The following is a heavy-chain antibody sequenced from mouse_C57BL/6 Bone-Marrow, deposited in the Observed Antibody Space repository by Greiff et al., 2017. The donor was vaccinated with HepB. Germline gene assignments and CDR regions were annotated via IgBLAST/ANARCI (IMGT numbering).Heavy chain of an antibody. J-gene: IGHJ2*01. Sequence: QVTLKVCGPGILQPSQTLSLTCSFSGFSLSTFGMAVGWIRQPSGKGLEWLAHIWWDDDKYYNPALKSRLTISKDTSKNQVFLKSANVDTADTATYYCARMPAQATHFDYWGQGTTLTVSS. D-gene: IGHD3-2*02. CDR2: IWWDDDK. CDR1: GFSLSTFGMA. CDR3: ARMPAQATHFDY. V-gene: IGHV8-8*01.